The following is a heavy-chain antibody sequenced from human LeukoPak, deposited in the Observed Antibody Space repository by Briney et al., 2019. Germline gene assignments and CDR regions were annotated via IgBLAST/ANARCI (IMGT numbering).Heavy chain of an antibody. Sequence: GGSLRLSCAASGFSFSSYAMHWVRQAPGKGLEWVAAIPNDGSKTYYADSVKGRFTISRDNSKNTLYLQMNSLRTEDTAVYYCANERGYDYGYSFDYWGQGTLVTVSS. CDR1: GFSFSSYA. D-gene: IGHD5-18*01. CDR3: ANERGYDYGYSFDY. J-gene: IGHJ4*02. CDR2: IPNDGSKT. V-gene: IGHV3-30-3*02.